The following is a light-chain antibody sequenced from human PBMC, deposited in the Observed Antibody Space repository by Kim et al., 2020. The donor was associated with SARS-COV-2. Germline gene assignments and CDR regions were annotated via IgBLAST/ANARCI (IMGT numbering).Light chain of an antibody. CDR2: DAS. V-gene: IGKV3-15*01. CDR1: QSVGSN. J-gene: IGKJ1*01. CDR3: QQYNNSRT. Sequence: EIVMTQSPATLSVSPGERATLSCRASQSVGSNLAWYQLKPGQAPRLLIYDASTRATGIPARFSGSGSGTEFTLTISSLQSEDFAVYYCQQYNNSRTFGQGTKVDIK.